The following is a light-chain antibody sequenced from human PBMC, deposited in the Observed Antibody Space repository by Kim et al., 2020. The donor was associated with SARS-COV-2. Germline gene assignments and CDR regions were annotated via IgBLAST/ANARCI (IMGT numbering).Light chain of an antibody. CDR1: GSANRGYY. CDR3: LLYCGGAQV. V-gene: IGLV7-43*01. CDR2: STS. J-gene: IGLJ3*02. Sequence: AVTCTWRCQQGSANRGYYPNWFQQKPGQAPMALNYSTSSKPSGTPARFSGSLRGGEAALTLSGVQPEDEAEYYCLLYCGGAQVFGGGTQLTVL.